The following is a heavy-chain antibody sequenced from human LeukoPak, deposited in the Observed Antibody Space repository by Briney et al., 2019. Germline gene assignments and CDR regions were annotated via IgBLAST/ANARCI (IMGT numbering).Heavy chain of an antibody. CDR3: ARDTNSAGAYSDY. Sequence: GGSLRLSCAASGFTFSSYSMNWVRQAPRKRLEWVSSISSSSSYIYYADSVKGRFTISRDNAKNSLYLQMNSLRAEDTAVYYCARDTNSAGAYSDYWGQGTLVTVSS. D-gene: IGHD2-21*01. CDR2: ISSSSSYI. V-gene: IGHV3-21*01. CDR1: GFTFSSYS. J-gene: IGHJ4*02.